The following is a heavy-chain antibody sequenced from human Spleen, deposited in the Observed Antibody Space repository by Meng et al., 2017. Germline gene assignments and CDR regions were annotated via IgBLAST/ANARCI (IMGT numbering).Heavy chain of an antibody. Sequence: GSLRLSCTVSGDSISDYFWSWIRQPPGKGLEWIGYIYSTGTTNYSPSLKGRVTISVDTSKNQFSLKLNSVTAADTAVYYCARVTGVAVYYYYYAVDVWGQGTTVTVSS. V-gene: IGHV4-59*01. D-gene: IGHD6-19*01. CDR1: GDSISDYF. J-gene: IGHJ6*02. CDR3: ARVTGVAVYYYYYAVDV. CDR2: IYSTGTT.